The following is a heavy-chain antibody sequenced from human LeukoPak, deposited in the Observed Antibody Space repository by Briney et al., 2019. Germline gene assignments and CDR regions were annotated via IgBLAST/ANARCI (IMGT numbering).Heavy chain of an antibody. V-gene: IGHV4-34*01. Sequence: SETLSLTCVVYGGSFSDYYWSWIRQPPGKGLEWIGEINHSGSTNYNPSLKSRVTISVDTSKNQFSLKLSSVTAADTAVYYCASTGWYWDYWGQGTLVTVSS. D-gene: IGHD6-19*01. CDR1: GGSFSDYY. CDR2: INHSGST. CDR3: ASTGWYWDY. J-gene: IGHJ4*02.